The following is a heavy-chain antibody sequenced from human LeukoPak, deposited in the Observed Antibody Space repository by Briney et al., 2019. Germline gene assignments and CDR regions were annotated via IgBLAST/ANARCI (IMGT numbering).Heavy chain of an antibody. V-gene: IGHV3-30*02. CDR2: IRYDGSNK. Sequence: GGSLRLSCAASGFTFSSYGMHWVRQAPGKGLEWVAFIRYDGSNKYYADSVKGRFTISRDNSKNTLYLRMNSLRAEDTAVYYCAKADYDILTGLDYWGQGTLVTVSS. D-gene: IGHD3-9*01. CDR3: AKADYDILTGLDY. CDR1: GFTFSSYG. J-gene: IGHJ4*02.